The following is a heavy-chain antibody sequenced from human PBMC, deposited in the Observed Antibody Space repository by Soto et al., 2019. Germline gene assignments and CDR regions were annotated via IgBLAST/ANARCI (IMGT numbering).Heavy chain of an antibody. CDR1: GKTFINYA. CDR2: VAAYDGGT. J-gene: IGHJ4*02. V-gene: IGHV1-18*01. Sequence: QLVQSGTEVKKPGASVKVSCKSSGKTFINYAFSWVRQAPGEGLEYMGMVAAYDGGTWYTQKFRGRVSMTTDTSATSAYMELRSLRFDDTAVYYGVANHGAGSSPRDWGQGTLVIVSS. D-gene: IGHD1-26*01. CDR3: VANHGAGSSPRD.